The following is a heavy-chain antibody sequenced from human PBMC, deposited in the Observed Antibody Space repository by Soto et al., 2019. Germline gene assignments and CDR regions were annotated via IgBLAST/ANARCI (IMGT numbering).Heavy chain of an antibody. J-gene: IGHJ4*02. V-gene: IGHV4-59*01. Sequence: SETLSLTCTVSGGSISRYYWSWIRQPPGKGLEWIGYIYKSGSTNYNPSLKSRVTISVDTSKNQFSLKLSSVTAADAAVYYCAGGPMGYDSWGQGTLVTVSS. D-gene: IGHD3-16*01. CDR1: GGSISRYY. CDR2: IYKSGST. CDR3: AGGPMGYDS.